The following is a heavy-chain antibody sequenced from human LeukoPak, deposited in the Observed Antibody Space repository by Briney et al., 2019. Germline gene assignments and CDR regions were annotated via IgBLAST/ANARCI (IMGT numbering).Heavy chain of an antibody. Sequence: PGGSLRLSCAASGFTFSSLAMTWVRQAPGKGLEWVSTIGGSGGVTYYADSVKGRFTISRDNSRSALYLQMNSLRAEDTAIYYCAKDHFGDHYFDYWGQGTLDTVSS. CDR1: GFTFSSLA. V-gene: IGHV3-23*01. CDR3: AKDHFGDHYFDY. J-gene: IGHJ4*02. CDR2: IGGSGGVT. D-gene: IGHD3-10*01.